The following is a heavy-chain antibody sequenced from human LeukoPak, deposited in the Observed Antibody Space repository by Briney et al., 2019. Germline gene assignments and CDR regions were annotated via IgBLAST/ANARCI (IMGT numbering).Heavy chain of an antibody. CDR2: IWYDGSNN. Sequence: GGSLRLSCAASGFTFSDYGMHWVRQAPGKGLEWVAFIWYDGSNNYYVDSVKGRFTISRDNSKNTLYLQMNSLTADDTAVYYCARIDGSDDYWGQGTLVTVSS. CDR1: GFTFSDYG. D-gene: IGHD5-24*01. V-gene: IGHV3-33*01. CDR3: ARIDGSDDY. J-gene: IGHJ4*02.